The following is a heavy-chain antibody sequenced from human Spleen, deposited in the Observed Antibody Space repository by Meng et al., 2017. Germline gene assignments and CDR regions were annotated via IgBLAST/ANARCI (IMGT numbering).Heavy chain of an antibody. V-gene: IGHV1-2*06. CDR2: INPNSDDT. CDR1: GYTFTGYH. J-gene: IGHJ4*02. Sequence: QVQLVESGAKVKKPGASVKVSCKASGYTFTGYHIHWVRQAPGQGLEWMGRINPNSDDTNYAQKFQGRVTMTRDTSISTAYMELSRLRSDDTAVYYCVRASPYSSGWNLGDWGQGTLVTVSS. CDR3: VRASPYSSGWNLGD. D-gene: IGHD6-19*01.